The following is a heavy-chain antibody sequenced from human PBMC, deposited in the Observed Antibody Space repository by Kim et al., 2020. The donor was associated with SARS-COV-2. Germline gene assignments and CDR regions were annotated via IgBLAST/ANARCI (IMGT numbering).Heavy chain of an antibody. Sequence: GGSLRLSCAASGFTFSSYWMSWVRQAPGKGLEWVANIKQDGSGTYYDDSVKGRFTISRDNAKNSLYLQMNSLRAEDTAVYYCARDGSSGWYYHYYGMDVWGQGTTVSVSS. V-gene: IGHV3-7*03. CDR3: ARDGSSGWYYHYYGMDV. CDR1: GFTFSSYW. D-gene: IGHD6-19*01. J-gene: IGHJ6*02. CDR2: IKQDGSGT.